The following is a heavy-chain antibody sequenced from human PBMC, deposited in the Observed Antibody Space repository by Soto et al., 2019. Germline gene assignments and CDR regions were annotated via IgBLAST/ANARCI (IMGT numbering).Heavy chain of an antibody. Sequence: EAQLLESGGGLVQPGGALRLSCAASGLTFKNFAMSGVRQTQGKGLEWVWFFHGGRGGAEYTYSVKGRFTVSSDDSRGTMYLQMSSLRVDDTAVYYCAKDAVSGNGEWDYFDPWGQGTLVTVSS. D-gene: IGHD3-10*01. CDR2: FHGGRGGA. V-gene: IGHV3-23*03. J-gene: IGHJ5*02. CDR3: AKDAVSGNGEWDYFDP. CDR1: GLTFKNFA.